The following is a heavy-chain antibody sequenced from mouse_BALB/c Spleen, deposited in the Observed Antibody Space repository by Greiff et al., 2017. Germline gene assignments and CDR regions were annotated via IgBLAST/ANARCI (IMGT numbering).Heavy chain of an antibody. V-gene: IGHV6-6*02. D-gene: IGHD1-1*01. CDR1: GFTFSNYW. CDR2: IRLKSNNYAT. Sequence: EVNVVESGGGLVQPGGSMKLSCVASGFTFSNYWMNWVRQSPEKGLEWVAEIRLKSNNYATHYAESVKGRFTISRDDSKSSVYLQMNNLRAEDTGIYYCTGGILAYYYGSSYPYYYAMDYWGQGTSVTVSS. CDR3: TGGILAYYYGSSYPYYYAMDY. J-gene: IGHJ4*01.